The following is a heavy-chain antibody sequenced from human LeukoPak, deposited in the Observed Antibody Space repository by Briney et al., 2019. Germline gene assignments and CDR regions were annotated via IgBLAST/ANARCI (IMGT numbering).Heavy chain of an antibody. V-gene: IGHV3-66*01. D-gene: IGHD6-19*01. CDR1: GFTVSSNY. Sequence: GGSLRLSCAASGFTVSSNYMSWVRQAPGKGLEWVSVIYSGGSTYYADSVKGRFTISRDNSKNTLYLQMNSLRAEDTAVYYCARDRPPGMAVAGYDAFDIWGQGTMVTVSS. CDR3: ARDRPPGMAVAGYDAFDI. CDR2: IYSGGST. J-gene: IGHJ3*02.